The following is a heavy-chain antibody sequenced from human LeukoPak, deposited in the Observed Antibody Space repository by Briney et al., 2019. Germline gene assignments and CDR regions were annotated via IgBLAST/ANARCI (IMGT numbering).Heavy chain of an antibody. V-gene: IGHV1-2*02. D-gene: IGHD6-19*01. CDR2: INPNSGGT. CDR3: ARDRSSGWYSSLSGYYYYMDV. CDR1: GYTFTGYY. J-gene: IGHJ6*03. Sequence: GASVKVSCKASGYTFTGYYMHWVRQAPGQGLEWMGWINPNSGGTNYAQKFQGRVTMTRDTSISTAYMELSRLRSDDTAVYYCARDRSSGWYSSLSGYYYYMDVWGKGTTVTVSS.